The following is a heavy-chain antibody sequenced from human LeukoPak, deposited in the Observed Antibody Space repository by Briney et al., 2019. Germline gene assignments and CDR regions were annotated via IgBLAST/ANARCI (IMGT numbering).Heavy chain of an antibody. CDR2: ISGSGGST. D-gene: IGHD3-10*02. CDR1: GFTFSSYA. J-gene: IGHJ3*02. Sequence: GGSLRLSCAASGFTFSSYAMSWVRQAPGKGLEWVSAISGSGGSTYYVDSVKGRFTISRDNSKNTLYLQMNSLRAEDTAVYYCAKDELRNRITMYAFDIWGQGTMVTVSS. V-gene: IGHV3-23*01. CDR3: AKDELRNRITMYAFDI.